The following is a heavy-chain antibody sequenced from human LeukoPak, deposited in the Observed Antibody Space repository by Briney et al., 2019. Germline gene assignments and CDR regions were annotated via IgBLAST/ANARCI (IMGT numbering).Heavy chain of an antibody. Sequence: ASVKVSCKASGYTFTSYGISWVRQAPGQGLEWMGWISAYNGNTNYAQKLQGRVTVTTDTSTSTAYMELRSLRSDDTAVYYCARVDSSGWSHHGWFDPWGQGTLVTVSS. V-gene: IGHV1-18*01. CDR3: ARVDSSGWSHHGWFDP. D-gene: IGHD6-19*01. CDR1: GYTFTSYG. CDR2: ISAYNGNT. J-gene: IGHJ5*02.